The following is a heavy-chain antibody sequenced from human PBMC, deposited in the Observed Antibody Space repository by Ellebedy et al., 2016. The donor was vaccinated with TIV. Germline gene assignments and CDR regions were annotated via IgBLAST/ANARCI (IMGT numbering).Heavy chain of an antibody. CDR1: GYTFTNYH. V-gene: IGHV1-46*01. CDR3: ARDLSGGWTVDY. CDR2: INPSGSDT. D-gene: IGHD6-19*01. Sequence: ASVKVSCXSSGYTFTNYHMHWVRQAPGQGLEWMGIINPSGSDTTYAQKFQGRLTMTRDTSTNTDYMDLSSLTSEDTAVYFCARDLSGGWTVDYWGQGTLVTVSS. J-gene: IGHJ4*02.